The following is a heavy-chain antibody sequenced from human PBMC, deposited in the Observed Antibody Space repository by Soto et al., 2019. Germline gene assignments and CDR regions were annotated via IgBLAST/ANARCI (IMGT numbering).Heavy chain of an antibody. CDR1: GFTFSSYA. CDR2: ISGSGGST. CDR3: AKDQRARGAFDI. D-gene: IGHD3-10*01. Sequence: GGSLRLSCAASGFTFSSYAMTWVRQTPGRGLEWVSAISGSGGSTYYADSVKGRFTISRDNSKNTLYLQMNSLRAEDTAVYYCAKDQRARGAFDIWGQGTMVTVSS. V-gene: IGHV3-23*01. J-gene: IGHJ3*02.